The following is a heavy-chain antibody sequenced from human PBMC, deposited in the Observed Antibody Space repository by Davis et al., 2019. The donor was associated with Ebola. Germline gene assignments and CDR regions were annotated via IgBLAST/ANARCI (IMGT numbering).Heavy chain of an antibody. CDR3: AKVIDSSAWYGYALDV. D-gene: IGHD6-13*01. CDR2: ISGNGGGT. J-gene: IGHJ6*02. CDR1: GFTFSSYA. V-gene: IGHV3-23*01. Sequence: GESLKISCAASGFTFSSYAMSWVRQAPGEGLEWVSGISGNGGGTYYADSVKGRFTISRDNSKNTLSLEMNSLRAEDTAVYYCAKVIDSSAWYGYALDVWGQGTTVTVSS.